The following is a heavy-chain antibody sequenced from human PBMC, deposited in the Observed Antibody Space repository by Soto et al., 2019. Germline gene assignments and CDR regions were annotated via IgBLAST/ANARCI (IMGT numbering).Heavy chain of an antibody. Sequence: EVHLVESGGGLVQPGGSLRLSCAASGFTFSSHWMTWVRQTPGKGLEWVANINLDGSETYYVDSVTGRFTISRDNAKDSLHLQMSSLRLEDTAVYFCTRGILTGLDYFDYWGQGTQVIVSS. CDR2: INLDGSET. D-gene: IGHD1-1*01. CDR3: TRGILTGLDYFDY. V-gene: IGHV3-7*04. J-gene: IGHJ4*02. CDR1: GFTFSSHW.